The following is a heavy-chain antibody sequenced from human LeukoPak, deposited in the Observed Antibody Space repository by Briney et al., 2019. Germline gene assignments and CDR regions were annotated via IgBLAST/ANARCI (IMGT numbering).Heavy chain of an antibody. CDR3: ASGSGGSYYFDY. CDR1: GFTFSSYW. Sequence: PGGSLRLSCAASGFTFSSYWMNWARQAPGKGLEWVASINHNGNVNYYVDSVKGRFTISRDNAKNSLYLQMSNLRAQDTAVYFCASGSGGSYYFDYWGQGTLVTFSS. CDR2: INHNGNVN. V-gene: IGHV3-7*03. D-gene: IGHD2-15*01. J-gene: IGHJ4*02.